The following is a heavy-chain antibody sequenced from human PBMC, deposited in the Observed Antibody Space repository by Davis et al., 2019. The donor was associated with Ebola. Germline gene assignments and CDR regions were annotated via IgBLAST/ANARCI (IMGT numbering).Heavy chain of an antibody. V-gene: IGHV1-2*02. D-gene: IGHD4-23*01. J-gene: IGHJ6*02. Sequence: ASVKVSCKASGYTFTGYYMHWVRQAPGQGLEWMGWINPNSGGTNYAQKFQGRVTMTRDTSISTAYMELSRLRSDDTAVYYCARVSRGATVVTPYYYYGMDVWGQGTTVTVSS. CDR1: GYTFTGYY. CDR2: INPNSGGT. CDR3: ARVSRGATVVTPYYYYGMDV.